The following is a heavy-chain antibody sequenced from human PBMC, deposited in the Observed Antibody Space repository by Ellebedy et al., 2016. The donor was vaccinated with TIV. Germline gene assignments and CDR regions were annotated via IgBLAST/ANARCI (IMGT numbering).Heavy chain of an antibody. Sequence: AASVKVSCKASGYSFSNYYMHWVRQAPGQGLEWMGIINTNDDTKSYAQNFQGRVTVTRETSTSTVYMELRSLRSEDTAVYYCARGRGYSYDVCDIWGQGTMVTVSS. CDR2: INTNDDTK. CDR1: GYSFSNYY. V-gene: IGHV1-46*01. CDR3: ARGRGYSYDVCDI. J-gene: IGHJ3*02. D-gene: IGHD5-18*01.